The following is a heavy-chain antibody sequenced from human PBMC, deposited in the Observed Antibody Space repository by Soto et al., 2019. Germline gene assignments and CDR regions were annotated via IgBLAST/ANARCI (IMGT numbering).Heavy chain of an antibody. CDR2: ISYSGST. D-gene: IGHD5-18*01. CDR1: GGSISSDSYY. J-gene: IGHJ6*02. CDR3: ARPLYSYGPMDV. Sequence: PSETLSLTCTVSGGSISSDSYYWGWIRQSPEKGLEWIASISYSGSTYYNPTLKSRLIISVDTSKSQFSLKLSSVTAADTAVYYCARPLYSYGPMDVWGQGTTVTVSS. V-gene: IGHV4-39*07.